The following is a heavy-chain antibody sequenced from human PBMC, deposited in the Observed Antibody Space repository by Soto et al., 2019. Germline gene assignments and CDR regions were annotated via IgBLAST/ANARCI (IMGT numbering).Heavy chain of an antibody. CDR2: IWYDGSNK. D-gene: IGHD2-15*01. J-gene: IGHJ4*02. V-gene: IGHV3-33*01. CDR1: GFTVSSYG. CDR3: ARDLLGYCSGGSCSFDY. Sequence: GSLRLSCAASGFTVSSYGMHWVRQAPGKGLEWVAVIWYDGSNKYYADSVKGRFTISRDNSKNTLYLQMNSLRAEDTAVYYCARDLLGYCSGGSCSFDYWGQGTLVTVSS.